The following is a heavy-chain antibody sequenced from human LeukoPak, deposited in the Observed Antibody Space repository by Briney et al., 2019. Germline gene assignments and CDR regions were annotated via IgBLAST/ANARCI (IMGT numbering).Heavy chain of an antibody. V-gene: IGHV4-39*01. J-gene: IGHJ6*03. D-gene: IGHD6-19*01. Sequence: PSETLSLTCTVSGGSISSSSYNWGWIRQPPGKGLGWIGNIHYSGSTYYNPSLESRVTISVDTSKNQFSLKLNSVTVADTAVYYCARGGSSGHYMDVGGKGTTVTVSS. CDR1: GGSISSSSYN. CDR2: IHYSGST. CDR3: ARGGSSGHYMDV.